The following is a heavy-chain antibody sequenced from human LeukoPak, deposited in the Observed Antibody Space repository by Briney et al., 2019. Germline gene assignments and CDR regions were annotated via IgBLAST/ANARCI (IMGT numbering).Heavy chain of an antibody. Sequence: GRSLRLSCAASGFTFSSYAMHWVRQAPGKGLEWVAVISYDGSNKYYADSVKGRFTISRDNSKNTLYLQMNSLRAEDTAVYYCARLRDGYTDFDYWGQGTLVTVSS. J-gene: IGHJ4*02. D-gene: IGHD5-24*01. CDR2: ISYDGSNK. CDR3: ARLRDGYTDFDY. CDR1: GFTFSSYA. V-gene: IGHV3-30-3*01.